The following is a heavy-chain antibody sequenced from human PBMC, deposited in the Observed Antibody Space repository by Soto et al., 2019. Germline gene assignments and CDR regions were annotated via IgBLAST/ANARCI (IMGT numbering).Heavy chain of an antibody. CDR3: GRLEGLATISYYFDY. Sequence: SETLSLTCTVSGGSVSSSSYYWGWVRQPPGKGLEWIGSVYYSGSTYYNTSLESRVTISVDKSKNQFSLKLMSLSAADTFVYYCGRLEGLATISYYFDYWGQGALVTVSS. V-gene: IGHV4-39*01. D-gene: IGHD3-9*01. J-gene: IGHJ4*02. CDR2: VYYSGST. CDR1: GGSVSSSSYY.